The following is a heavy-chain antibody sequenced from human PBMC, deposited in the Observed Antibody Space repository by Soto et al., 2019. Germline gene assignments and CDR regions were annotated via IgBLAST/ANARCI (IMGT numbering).Heavy chain of an antibody. Sequence: ASVKLSCKASGYTFTSYYMHWVRQAPGQGLEWMGIINPSGGSTSYAQKFQGRVTMTRDTSTSTVYMELSSLRSEDTAVYYCARDLSSPIGSPWFDPWGQGTLVTVSS. V-gene: IGHV1-46*01. CDR2: INPSGGST. D-gene: IGHD3-10*01. CDR3: ARDLSSPIGSPWFDP. CDR1: GYTFTSYY. J-gene: IGHJ5*02.